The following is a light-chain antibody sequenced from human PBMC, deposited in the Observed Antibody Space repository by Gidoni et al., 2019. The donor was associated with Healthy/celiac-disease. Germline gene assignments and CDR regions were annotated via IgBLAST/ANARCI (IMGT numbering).Light chain of an antibody. J-gene: IGKJ1*01. CDR3: QQRSNWPRA. Sequence: EIVLTQSPATLSVSPGERATLSCRASQSVSSDLAWYEQKPVQSPRLLIYGSSNRATGIPDRFSGSGSGTDFTLTISSLEPEDFAVYYCQQRSNWPRAFGQGTKVEIK. CDR2: GSS. CDR1: QSVSSD. V-gene: IGKV3-11*01.